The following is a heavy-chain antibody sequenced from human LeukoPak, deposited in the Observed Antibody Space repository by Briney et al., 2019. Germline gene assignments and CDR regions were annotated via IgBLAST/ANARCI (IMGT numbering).Heavy chain of an antibody. V-gene: IGHV1-69*13. CDR1: GGTFSSYA. Sequence: SVKVSCKASGGTFSSYAISWVRQAPGQGLEWMGGIIPIFGTANYALKFQGRVTITADESTSTAYMELSSLRSEDTAVYYCARVLRYYDSKDPLYWFFDLWGRGTLVTVSS. D-gene: IGHD3-22*01. CDR3: ARVLRYYDSKDPLYWFFDL. CDR2: IIPIFGTA. J-gene: IGHJ2*01.